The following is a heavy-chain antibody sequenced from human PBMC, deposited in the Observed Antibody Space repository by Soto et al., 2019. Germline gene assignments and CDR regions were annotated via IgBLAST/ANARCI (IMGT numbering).Heavy chain of an antibody. J-gene: IGHJ5*02. CDR2: ISSSSSYI. V-gene: IGHV3-21*01. CDR3: ARDSHAYVWGSPSNYFDP. Sequence: PGGSLRLSCAASGFTFSSYSMNWVRQAPGKGLEWVSSISSSSSYIYYADSVKGRFTISRDNAKNSLYLQMNSLRDEDTAVYYCARDSHAYVWGSPSNYFDPWGQGTLVTVSS. D-gene: IGHD3-16*01. CDR1: GFTFSSYS.